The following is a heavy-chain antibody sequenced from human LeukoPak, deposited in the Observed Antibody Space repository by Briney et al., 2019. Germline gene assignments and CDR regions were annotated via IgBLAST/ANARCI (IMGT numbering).Heavy chain of an antibody. CDR1: GGSISSSSYY. V-gene: IGHV4-39*01. D-gene: IGHD6-19*01. CDR3: ARLAVAGYYYYMDV. CDR2: IYYSGST. Sequence: PSETLSLTSTVSGGSISSSSYYWGWIRQPPGTGLEWIGSIYYSGSTYYNPSLKSRVTISVDTSKNQFSLKLSSVTAADTAVYYCARLAVAGYYYYMDVWGKGTTVTISS. J-gene: IGHJ6*03.